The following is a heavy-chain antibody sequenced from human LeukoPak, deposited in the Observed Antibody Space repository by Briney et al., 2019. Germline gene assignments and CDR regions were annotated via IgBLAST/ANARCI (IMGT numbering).Heavy chain of an antibody. Sequence: GASVKVSCEASGYTFTRYGISWVRQAPGQGLECMGCLSAYNGNTNYAQTLQGRVTMTTDTSTSTADMELRSLRSDDTAVYYCARDPGVLLWFGETESMYNWFDPWGQGTLVTVSS. J-gene: IGHJ5*02. CDR3: ARDPGVLLWFGETESMYNWFDP. CDR1: GYTFTRYG. V-gene: IGHV1-18*01. CDR2: LSAYNGNT. D-gene: IGHD3-10*01.